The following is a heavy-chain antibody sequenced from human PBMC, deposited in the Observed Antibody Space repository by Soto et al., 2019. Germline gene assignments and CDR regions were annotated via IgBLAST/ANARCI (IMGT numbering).Heavy chain of an antibody. CDR2: IIPIIGTP. D-gene: IGHD3-10*01. J-gene: IGHJ4*02. Sequence: SVKVSCKASGGPFINHVFNWVRQAPGQGLEWMGGIIPIIGTPNYAQKFQGRVTITADASTNTVYLDVSSLRSQDTAVYYCARDLEFRDGNISHLDYWGQGTLVTVSS. V-gene: IGHV1-69*01. CDR1: GGPFINHV. CDR3: ARDLEFRDGNISHLDY.